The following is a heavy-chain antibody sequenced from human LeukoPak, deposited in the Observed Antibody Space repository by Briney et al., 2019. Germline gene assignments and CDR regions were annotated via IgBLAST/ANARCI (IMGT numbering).Heavy chain of an antibody. Sequence: PSETLSLTCAVSGYSISSGYYWGWVRQPPGKGLEWIGSIYHSETAYYNPSLKSRVTISIDTSKNQFSLKLSSVTAADTAVYYCAREFYDSSGYTDYWGQGTLVTVFS. J-gene: IGHJ4*02. D-gene: IGHD3-22*01. CDR1: GYSISSGYY. CDR2: IYHSETA. CDR3: AREFYDSSGYTDY. V-gene: IGHV4-38-2*02.